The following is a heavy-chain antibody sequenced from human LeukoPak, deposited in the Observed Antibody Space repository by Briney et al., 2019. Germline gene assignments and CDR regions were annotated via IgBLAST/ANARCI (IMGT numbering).Heavy chain of an antibody. D-gene: IGHD2-15*01. V-gene: IGHV4-30-4*01. CDR3: ASLGYCSGGSCYENFDY. CDR2: IYYSGST. J-gene: IGHJ4*02. Sequence: PSQTPSLTCTVSGGSISSGDYYWSWIRQPPGKGLEWIGYIYYSGSTYYNPSLKSRVTISVDTSKNQFSLKLSSVTAADTAVYYCASLGYCSGGSCYENFDYWGQGTLVTVSS. CDR1: GGSISSGDYY.